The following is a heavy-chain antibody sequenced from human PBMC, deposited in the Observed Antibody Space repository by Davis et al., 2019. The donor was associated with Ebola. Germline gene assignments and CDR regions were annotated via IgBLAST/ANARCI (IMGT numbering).Heavy chain of an antibody. Sequence: PEGSLRLSCAASGFTFSSYSMNWVRQAPGKGLGWVSSISSSSSYIYYADSVKGRFTISRDNAKNSLYLRMNSLRAEDTAVYYCARVELADDYVWGSYRYIDGSDGAFDIWGQGTMVTVSS. V-gene: IGHV3-21*04. CDR2: ISSSSSYI. J-gene: IGHJ3*02. CDR3: ARVELADDYVWGSYRYIDGSDGAFDI. D-gene: IGHD3-16*02. CDR1: GFTFSSYS.